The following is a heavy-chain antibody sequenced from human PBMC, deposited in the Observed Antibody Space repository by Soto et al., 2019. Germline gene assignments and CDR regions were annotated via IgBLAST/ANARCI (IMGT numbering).Heavy chain of an antibody. Sequence: QVQLVQSGAEVKKPGASVKVSCKASGYTFTSYGISWVRQAPGQGLEWMGWISAYNGNTNYAQKLQGRVTMTTDTSTSTXXMXLXXLRSDDTAVYYCARGDIVLVPAASRQYYYYYGMDVWGQGTTVTVSS. CDR3: ARGDIVLVPAASRQYYYYYGMDV. D-gene: IGHD2-2*01. CDR1: GYTFTSYG. V-gene: IGHV1-18*01. J-gene: IGHJ6*02. CDR2: ISAYNGNT.